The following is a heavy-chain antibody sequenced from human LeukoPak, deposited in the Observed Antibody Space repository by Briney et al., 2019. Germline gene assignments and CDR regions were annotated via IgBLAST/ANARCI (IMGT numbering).Heavy chain of an antibody. CDR1: GFTFSSYS. Sequence: GGSLRLSCAASGFTFSSYSMNWVRQAPGKGLEWVSSISSSSSYIYYADSVKGRFTISRDNAKNSLYLQMNSLRAEDTAVYYCARASPMDGWNVDVWGKGTTVTVSS. J-gene: IGHJ6*04. D-gene: IGHD5-24*01. CDR3: ARASPMDGWNVDV. V-gene: IGHV3-21*01. CDR2: ISSSSSYI.